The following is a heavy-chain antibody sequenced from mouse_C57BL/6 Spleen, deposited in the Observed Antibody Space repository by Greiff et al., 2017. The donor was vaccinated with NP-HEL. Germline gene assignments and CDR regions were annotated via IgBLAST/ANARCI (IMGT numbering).Heavy chain of an antibody. Sequence: EVMLVESGGGLVQPGGSLSLSCAASGFTFTDYYMSWVRQPPGKALEWLGFIRNKANGYTTEYSASVKGRFTISRDNSQSILYLQMNAVRAEDRSTYCCARYALYSMDYWGQGTSVTVSS. J-gene: IGHJ4*01. CDR2: IRNKANGYTT. V-gene: IGHV7-3*01. CDR3: ARYALYSMDY. CDR1: GFTFTDYY.